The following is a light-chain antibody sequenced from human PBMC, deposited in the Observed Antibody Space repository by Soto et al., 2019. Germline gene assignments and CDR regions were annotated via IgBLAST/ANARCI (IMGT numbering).Light chain of an antibody. CDR1: SSDVGGYIY. Sequence: QSALIQPASVSGSPGQSITISCTGTSSDVGGYIYVSWYQQHPGKAPKLVIYEVSNRPSGVSDRFSGSKSGNTASLTISGLQAEDEADYFCSSYTTGSSVYVFXSGTKVTVL. J-gene: IGLJ1*01. CDR3: SSYTTGSSVYV. V-gene: IGLV2-14*01. CDR2: EVS.